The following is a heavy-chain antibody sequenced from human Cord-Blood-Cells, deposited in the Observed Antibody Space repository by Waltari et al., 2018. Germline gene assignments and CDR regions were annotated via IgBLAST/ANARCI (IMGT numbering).Heavy chain of an antibody. CDR3: ARDRPYSGSYYYYYYGMDV. V-gene: IGHV1-69*08. CDR2: IIPLRGIA. J-gene: IGHJ6*02. CDR1: GGTFSSYT. D-gene: IGHD1-26*01. Sequence: VQLVQSGAEVKKPGSSVKVSCKASGGTFSSYTISWVRPAPGQGLEWMGRIIPLRGIANYAQKFQGRATITADKSTSTAYMELSSLRSEDTSVYYCARDRPYSGSYYYYYYGMDVWGQGTTVTVSS.